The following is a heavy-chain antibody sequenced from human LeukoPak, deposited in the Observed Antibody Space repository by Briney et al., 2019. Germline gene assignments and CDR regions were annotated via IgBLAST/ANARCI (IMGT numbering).Heavy chain of an antibody. V-gene: IGHV1-18*01. D-gene: IGHD3-10*01. J-gene: IGHJ6*02. Sequence: ASAKLSCKPPGYTFTSYGISWVRQAPGQGLEWMGWISAYNGNTNYAQKLQGRVTMTTDTSTSTAYMELRSLRSDDTAVYYCARGLNPRYGSGRLDYYYGMDVWGQGTTVTVSS. CDR2: ISAYNGNT. CDR1: GYTFTSYG. CDR3: ARGLNPRYGSGRLDYYYGMDV.